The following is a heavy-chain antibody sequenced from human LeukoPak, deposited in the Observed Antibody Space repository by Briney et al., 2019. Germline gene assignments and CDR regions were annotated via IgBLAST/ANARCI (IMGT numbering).Heavy chain of an antibody. CDR2: INPNSGGT. D-gene: IGHD6-25*01. V-gene: IGHV1-2*02. CDR1: GYTFTGYY. Sequence: GASVKVSCKDSGYTFTGYYMHWVRQAPGQGLEWMGWINPNSGGTNYAQKFQARVTMTRDTSISTAYMELSRLRSDDTAVYYCARESVAANWFDPWGQGTLVTVSS. CDR3: ARESVAANWFDP. J-gene: IGHJ5*02.